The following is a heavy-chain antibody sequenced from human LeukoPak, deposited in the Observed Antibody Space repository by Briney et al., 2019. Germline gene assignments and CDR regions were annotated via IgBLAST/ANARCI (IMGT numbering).Heavy chain of an antibody. CDR2: ISSSSSYI. J-gene: IGHJ5*02. D-gene: IGHD5-18*01. V-gene: IGHV3-21*01. Sequence: PGGSLRLSCAASGFTFSSYSMNWVRQAPGKGLEWVSSISSSSSYIYYADSVKGRFTISRGNAKNSLYLQMNSLRAEDTAVYYCARDRGQLWLRWFDPWGQGTLVTVSS. CDR3: ARDRGQLWLRWFDP. CDR1: GFTFSSYS.